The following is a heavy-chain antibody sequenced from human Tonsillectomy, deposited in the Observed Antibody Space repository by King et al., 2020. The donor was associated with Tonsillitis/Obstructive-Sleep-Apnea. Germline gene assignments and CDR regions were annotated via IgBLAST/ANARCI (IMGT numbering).Heavy chain of an antibody. CDR3: ARRLYSGSYSHPFDY. J-gene: IGHJ4*02. Sequence: QLQESGPGLVKPSETLSLTCSVSGGSISSYYWSWIRQPPGKGLEWIGYIYYSGSTNYNPSLKSRVTISVDTSKNQFSLKLSSVTAADTAVYYCARRLYSGSYSHPFDYWAREPWSPSPQ. CDR1: GGSISSYY. CDR2: IYYSGST. D-gene: IGHD1-26*01. V-gene: IGHV4-59*08.